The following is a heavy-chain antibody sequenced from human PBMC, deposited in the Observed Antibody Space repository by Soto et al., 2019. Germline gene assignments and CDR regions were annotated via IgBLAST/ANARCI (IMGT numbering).Heavy chain of an antibody. V-gene: IGHV3-23*01. D-gene: IGHD6-19*01. Sequence: PVGSLRLSCAASGFTFSSYAMSWVRQAPGKGLEWVSAISGSGGSTYYAGSVKGRFTISRDNSKNTLYLQMNSLRAEDTAVYYCAKWSGWSKGWFDPWGQGTLVTVSS. J-gene: IGHJ5*02. CDR2: ISGSGGST. CDR1: GFTFSSYA. CDR3: AKWSGWSKGWFDP.